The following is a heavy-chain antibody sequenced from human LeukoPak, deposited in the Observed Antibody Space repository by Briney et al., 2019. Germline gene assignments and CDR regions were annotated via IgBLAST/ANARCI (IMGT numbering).Heavy chain of an antibody. CDR2: INSDGSST. Sequence: GGSLRLSCAASGFTFSSYWMHWVRQAPGKGLVRVSRINSDGSSTSYADSVKGRFTISRDNAKNTLYLQMNSLRAEDTAVYYCAREGIAVAGKKRFDYWGQGTLVTVSS. CDR1: GFTFSSYW. J-gene: IGHJ4*02. CDR3: AREGIAVAGKKRFDY. D-gene: IGHD6-19*01. V-gene: IGHV3-74*01.